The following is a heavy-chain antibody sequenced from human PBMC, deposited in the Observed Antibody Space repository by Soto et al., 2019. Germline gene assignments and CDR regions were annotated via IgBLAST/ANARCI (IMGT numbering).Heavy chain of an antibody. D-gene: IGHD2-2*01. V-gene: IGHV3-74*02. Sequence: EVQLVESGGGLVQPGGSLRLSCAASGFTFSNYWMYWVRQGPGKGLAWVSRINGDGTYTHSADSVKGRFAISRDNAKNTLYLQMSSLRPEDTAGYYCARARYSRVPTAFWGQGTLVTVSS. J-gene: IGHJ4*02. CDR1: GFTFSNYW. CDR2: INGDGTYT. CDR3: ARARYSRVPTAF.